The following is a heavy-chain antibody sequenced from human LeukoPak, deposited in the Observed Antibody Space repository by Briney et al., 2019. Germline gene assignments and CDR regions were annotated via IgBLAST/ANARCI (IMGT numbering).Heavy chain of an antibody. J-gene: IGHJ3*02. CDR1: GYTFTSYA. V-gene: IGHV1-3*01. D-gene: IGHD5-24*01. Sequence: EASVKVSCKASGYTFTSYAMHWVRQAPGQRLEWMGWINAGNGNTKYSLKFQGRVTITRDTSASTAYMGLSSLRSEDTAVYYCARDGYNADDAFDIWGQGTMVTVSS. CDR2: INAGNGNT. CDR3: ARDGYNADDAFDI.